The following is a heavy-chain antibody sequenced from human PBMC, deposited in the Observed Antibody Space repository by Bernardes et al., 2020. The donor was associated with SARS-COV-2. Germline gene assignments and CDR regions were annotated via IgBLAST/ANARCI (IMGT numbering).Heavy chain of an antibody. J-gene: IGHJ4*02. CDR3: ASQGCTGGSCYFDY. Sequence: ETLSLTCTVSGGSISSNSYYWGCIRQPPGKGLECIGTIYFTGSTYYNPSLKSRVTLSVDTSKNQFSLKLTSVTAADTAVYYCASQGCTGGSCYFDYWGQGTVVAVSS. V-gene: IGHV4-39*01. CDR1: GGSISSNSYY. CDR2: IYFTGST. D-gene: IGHD2-15*01.